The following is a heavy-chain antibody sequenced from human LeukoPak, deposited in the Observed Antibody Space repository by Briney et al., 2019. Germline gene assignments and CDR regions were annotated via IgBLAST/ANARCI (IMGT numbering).Heavy chain of an antibody. V-gene: IGHV4-39*07. J-gene: IGHJ4*02. D-gene: IGHD1-26*01. Sequence: SETLSLTCTVSGGSFSSTNYFWGWIRQPPGKGLEWIGTIYFGGSVCTYYNPSLRSRVTISVDTSKNQFSLKLSSVTAADTAVYYCARDGVGATLGFDYWGQGTLVTVSS. CDR1: GGSFSSTNYF. CDR3: ARDGVGATLGFDY. CDR2: IYFGGSVCT.